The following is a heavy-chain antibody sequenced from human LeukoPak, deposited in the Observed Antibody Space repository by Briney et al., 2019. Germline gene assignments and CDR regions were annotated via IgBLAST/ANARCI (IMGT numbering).Heavy chain of an antibody. V-gene: IGHV4-38-2*02. Sequence: SETLSLTCNVSGYSISSGYYWAWIRQPPGKGLEWIGSIYYSGSTYYNPSLKSRVTISVDMSKNQFSLKLSSVTAADTAVYYCARIKGRLSWFDPWGQGTLVTVSS. CDR2: IYYSGST. CDR3: ARIKGRLSWFDP. J-gene: IGHJ5*02. CDR1: GYSISSGYY.